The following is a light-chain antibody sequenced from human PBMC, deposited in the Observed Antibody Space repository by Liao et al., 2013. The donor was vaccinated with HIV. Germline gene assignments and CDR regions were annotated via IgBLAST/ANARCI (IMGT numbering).Light chain of an antibody. Sequence: SYELTQPPSVSVSPGQTASITCSGGTLGDKYASWYQQKPGQSPILVIYQDSKRPSGIPERFSGSNSGNTATLTISGTQAMDEADYYCQVWDSSTGVFGTGTKVTVL. V-gene: IGLV3-1*01. J-gene: IGLJ1*01. CDR1: TLGDKY. CDR2: QDS. CDR3: QVWDSSTGV.